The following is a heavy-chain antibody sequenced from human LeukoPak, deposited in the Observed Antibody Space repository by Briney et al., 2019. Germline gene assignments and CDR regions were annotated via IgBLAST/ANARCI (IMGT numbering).Heavy chain of an antibody. J-gene: IGHJ4*02. V-gene: IGHV4-39*07. CDR3: ARVRGYDYDVSVY. D-gene: IGHD5-12*01. CDR1: GGSISSSSYY. CDR2: IYYSGST. Sequence: PSETLSLTCTVSGGSISSSSYYWGWIRQPPGKGLEWIGSIYYSGSTYYNPSLKSRVTISVDTSKNQFSLKLSSVTAADTAVYYCARVRGYDYDVSVYWGQGTLVTVSS.